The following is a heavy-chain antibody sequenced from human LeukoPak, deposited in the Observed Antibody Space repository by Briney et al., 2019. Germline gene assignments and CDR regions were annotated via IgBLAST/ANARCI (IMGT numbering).Heavy chain of an antibody. D-gene: IGHD6-19*01. CDR2: ISSSSSTI. J-gene: IGHJ5*02. Sequence: GGSLRLSCAASGFTFSSYSMNWVRQAPGKGLEWVSYISSSSSTIYYAGSVKGRFTISRDNAKNSLYLQMNSLRAEDTAVYYCARSIAVAGSSWFDPWGQGTLVTVSS. V-gene: IGHV3-48*01. CDR3: ARSIAVAGSSWFDP. CDR1: GFTFSSYS.